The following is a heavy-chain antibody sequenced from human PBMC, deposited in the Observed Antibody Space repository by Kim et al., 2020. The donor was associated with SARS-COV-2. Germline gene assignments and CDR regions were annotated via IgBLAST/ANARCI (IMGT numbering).Heavy chain of an antibody. J-gene: IGHJ6*02. Sequence: GGSLRLSCAASGFTFSSYSMNWVRQAPGKGLEWISSISSSSSYIYYADSVKGRFTISRDNAKNSLYLQMNSLRAEDTAVYYCARASKYYDILTGYYSSYYYYVMDVWGQGTTVTVSS. CDR3: ARASKYYDILTGYYSSYYYYVMDV. CDR1: GFTFSSYS. V-gene: IGHV3-21*01. D-gene: IGHD3-9*01. CDR2: ISSSSSYI.